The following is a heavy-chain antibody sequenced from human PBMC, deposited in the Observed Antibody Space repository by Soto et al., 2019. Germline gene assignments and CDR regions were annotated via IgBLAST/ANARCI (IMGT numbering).Heavy chain of an antibody. J-gene: IGHJ5*02. D-gene: IGHD3-10*01. CDR3: VKNSGWFNT. Sequence: SLRLSCAASGFPFGTTDMSWVRQAPGEGLEWVSTIDGSGGITFYADSVKGRFTISRDNSRNTVYLQMNSLRGDDTALYYCVKNSGWFNTWGQGALVTVYS. CDR2: IDGSGGIT. CDR1: GFPFGTTD. V-gene: IGHV3-23*01.